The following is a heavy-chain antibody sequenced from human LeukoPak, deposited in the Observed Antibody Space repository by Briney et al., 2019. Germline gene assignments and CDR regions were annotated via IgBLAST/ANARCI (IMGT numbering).Heavy chain of an antibody. J-gene: IGHJ1*01. CDR2: IIPIFGTA. Sequence: ASVKVSCKASGCTFSSYAISWVRQAPGQGLEWMGGIIPIFGTANYAQKFQGRVTITADESTSTAYMELSSLRSEDTAVYYCARGGDIVVVPAAMIPRYLNGDYHRAEYFQHWGQGTLVTVSS. CDR3: ARGGDIVVVPAAMIPRYLNGDYHRAEYFQH. V-gene: IGHV1-69*13. D-gene: IGHD2-2*01. CDR1: GCTFSSYA.